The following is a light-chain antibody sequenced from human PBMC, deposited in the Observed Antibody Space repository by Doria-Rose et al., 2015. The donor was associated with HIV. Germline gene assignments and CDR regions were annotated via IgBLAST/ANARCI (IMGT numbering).Light chain of an antibody. CDR3: QSYDSRLSVYV. V-gene: IGLV1-40*01. CDR1: SSNIGAGFD. CDR2: GNT. J-gene: IGLJ1*01. Sequence: LTQSPSVSGAPGQRVAISCTGSSSNIGAGFDVNWYQQFPGTAPKLLIHGNTNRPSGIPDRFSGSKSGTSPSLAISGLGAEDEADYYCQSYDSRLSVYVFGTGTKVTVL.